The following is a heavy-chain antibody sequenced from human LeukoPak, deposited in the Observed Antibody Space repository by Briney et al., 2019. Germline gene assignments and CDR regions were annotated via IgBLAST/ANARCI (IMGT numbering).Heavy chain of an antibody. CDR3: ARLGHYDFWSGYRAYYNENWFDP. CDR1: GYTFTGYY. J-gene: IGHJ5*02. D-gene: IGHD3-3*01. V-gene: IGHV1-2*02. CDR2: INPNSGGT. Sequence: GASVKVSCKASGYTFTGYYMHWVRQAPGQGLEWMGWINPNSGGTNYAQKFQGRVTMTRDTSISTAYMELSRLRSDDTAVYYCARLGHYDFWSGYRAYYNENWFDPWGQGTLVTVSS.